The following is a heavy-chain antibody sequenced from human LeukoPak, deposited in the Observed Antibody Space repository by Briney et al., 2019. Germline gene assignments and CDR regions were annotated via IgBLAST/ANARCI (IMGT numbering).Heavy chain of an antibody. CDR3: ATDRRLYGDYGFDY. CDR2: FDPEDGET. D-gene: IGHD4-17*01. CDR1: GYTFTELS. J-gene: IGHJ4*02. V-gene: IGHV1-24*01. Sequence: ASVKVSCKVSGYTFTELSMHWVRQAPGKGLEWMGGFDPEDGETIYAQKFQGRVTMTEDTSTDTAYMELSSLRSEDTAVYYCATDRRLYGDYGFDYWGQGTLVTVSS.